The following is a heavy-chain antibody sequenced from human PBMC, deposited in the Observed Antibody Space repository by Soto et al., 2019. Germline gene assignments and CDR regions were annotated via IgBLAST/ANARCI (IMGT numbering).Heavy chain of an antibody. J-gene: IGHJ4*02. D-gene: IGHD3-16*01. CDR2: IFYSGST. CDR3: ATVGYNYEYYFDS. V-gene: IGHV4-39*07. CDR1: GGSISSSSYY. Sequence: PSETLSLTCTVSGGSISSSSYYWGWIRHPPGKGLEWIGSIFYSGSTYYNPSLKSRVTISVDTSKNQFSLKLSSVTAADTAVYYCATVGYNYEYYFDSWGQGTLVTVSS.